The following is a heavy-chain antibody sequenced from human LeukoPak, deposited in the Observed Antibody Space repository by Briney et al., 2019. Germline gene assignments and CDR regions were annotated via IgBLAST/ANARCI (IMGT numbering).Heavy chain of an antibody. Sequence: SETLSPTCTVSGDSISSYYWSWIRQPPGKGLEWIGYIYYSGSTNYNPSLKSRVTISVDTSKRQFSLKLISVTAADTAVYYCARLGLKYSSSSFYFNYWGQGTLVTVSS. CDR1: GDSISSYY. J-gene: IGHJ4*02. CDR3: ARLGLKYSSSSFYFNY. D-gene: IGHD6-6*01. CDR2: IYYSGST. V-gene: IGHV4-59*08.